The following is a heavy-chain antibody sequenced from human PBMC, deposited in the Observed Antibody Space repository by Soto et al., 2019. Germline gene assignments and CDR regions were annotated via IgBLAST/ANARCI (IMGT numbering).Heavy chain of an antibody. CDR3: AKGSCSSTSCYPTALLYYYGMDV. J-gene: IGHJ6*02. CDR2: ISGSGGST. V-gene: IGHV3-23*01. D-gene: IGHD2-2*01. Sequence: GGSLRLSCAASGFTFSSYAMSWVRQAPGKGLEWVSAISGSGGSTYYADSVKGRSTISRDNSKNTLYLQMNSLRAEDTAVYYCAKGSCSSTSCYPTALLYYYGMDVWGQGTTVTVSS. CDR1: GFTFSSYA.